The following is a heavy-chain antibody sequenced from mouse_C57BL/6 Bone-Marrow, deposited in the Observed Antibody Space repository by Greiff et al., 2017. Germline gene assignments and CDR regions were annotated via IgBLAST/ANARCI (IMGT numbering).Heavy chain of an antibody. J-gene: IGHJ4*01. D-gene: IGHD3-3*01. CDR2: IHPNGGST. Sequence: QVQLQQPGAELVKPGASVKLSCKASGYTFTSYWMHWVKQRPGQGLEWIGMIHPNGGSTNYNEKFKSKATLTVDKSSSTAYMQLSSLTSEDSAVYYCARSLRDYALDYWGQGTAVTVSS. CDR1: GYTFTSYW. CDR3: ARSLRDYALDY. V-gene: IGHV1-64*01.